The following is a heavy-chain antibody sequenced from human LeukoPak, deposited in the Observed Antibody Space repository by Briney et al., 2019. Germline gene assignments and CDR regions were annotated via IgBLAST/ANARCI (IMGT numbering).Heavy chain of an antibody. CDR3: ARLFRDCSGGSCYPYYFDY. D-gene: IGHD2-15*01. J-gene: IGHJ4*02. CDR2: IHPGDSDT. V-gene: IGHV5-51*03. Sequence: GRSLKISCTGSGYSFTSYWIGWVRQMPGKGLEWMGIIHPGDSDTRYSPSFQGQVTISADKSISTAYLQWSSLKASDTAMYFCARLFRDCSGGSCYPYYFDYWGQGTLVTVSS. CDR1: GYSFTSYW.